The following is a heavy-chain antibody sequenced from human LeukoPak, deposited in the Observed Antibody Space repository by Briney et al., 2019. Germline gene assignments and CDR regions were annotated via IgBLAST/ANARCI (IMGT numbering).Heavy chain of an antibody. Sequence: GGSLRLSCAASGFTFSSYEMNWVRQAPGKGLEWVSSISGSGSTKYYADSLKGRFTISRDNARNSLYLQMNSLRAEDTAVYYCHYDSSGLDDFDIWGQGTMVTVSS. CDR1: GFTFSSYE. V-gene: IGHV3-48*03. D-gene: IGHD3-22*01. CDR2: ISGSGSTK. CDR3: HYDSSGLDDFDI. J-gene: IGHJ3*02.